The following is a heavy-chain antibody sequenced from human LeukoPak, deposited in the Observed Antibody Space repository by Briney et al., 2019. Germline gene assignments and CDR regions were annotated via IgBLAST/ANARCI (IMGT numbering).Heavy chain of an antibody. D-gene: IGHD5-18*01. V-gene: IGHV4-34*01. CDR3: ARYRTAMAPRDYGMDV. CDR1: GGSFRGYY. Sequence: SETLSRTCAVYGGSFRGYYWSWIRQPPGKGLEWMGEINHSGSTNYNPSLKSRVTISVDTSKNQFSLRLSSVTAADTAVYYCARYRTAMAPRDYGMDVWGQGTTVTVSS. CDR2: INHSGST. J-gene: IGHJ6*02.